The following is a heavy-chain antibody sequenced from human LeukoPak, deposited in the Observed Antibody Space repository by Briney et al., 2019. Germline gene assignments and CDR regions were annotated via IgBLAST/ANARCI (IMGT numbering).Heavy chain of an antibody. CDR1: GGSISSYY. V-gene: IGHV4-59*01. CDR3: ARGSGGYHYDR. J-gene: IGHJ5*02. CDR2: FFYSGST. D-gene: IGHD3-22*01. Sequence: SETLSLTCTVSGGSISSYYWSWIRQPPGKGLEGIGYFFYSGSTNYNPSLKSRVTISVDTSKNQFSLKLSSVTAADTAVYYCARGSGGYHYDRWGQGTLVTVSS.